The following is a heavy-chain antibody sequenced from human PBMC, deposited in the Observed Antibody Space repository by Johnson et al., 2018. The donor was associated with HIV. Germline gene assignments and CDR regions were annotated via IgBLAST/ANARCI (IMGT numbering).Heavy chain of an antibody. D-gene: IGHD1-7*01. CDR2: IGYDGNDK. CDR1: GFTFRSYA. Sequence: QVQLVESGGDVVQPGRSLRLSCAASGFTFRSYAMHWVRQAPGKGLEWVAAIGYDGNDKDYADSVKGRFTISRDNSRNTLYLQMNSLRAEDTAVYYCAREDQNWNYDHAFDIWGQGTMVTVSS. J-gene: IGHJ3*02. CDR3: AREDQNWNYDHAFDI. V-gene: IGHV3-30*04.